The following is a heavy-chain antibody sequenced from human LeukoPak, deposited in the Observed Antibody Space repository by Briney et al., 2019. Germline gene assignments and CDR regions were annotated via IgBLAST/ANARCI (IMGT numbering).Heavy chain of an antibody. D-gene: IGHD2-21*02. Sequence: QPSETLSLTCTVSADSISTFSSYYWSWIRQPPGKGLKWIGYIYSSGSTKYNPSLKSRVTISVDTPNNQFFLKLSSVTAADTAVYYCARHYCGGDCYTRFDYWGQGTLVTVSS. CDR1: ADSISTFSSYY. J-gene: IGHJ4*02. CDR2: IYSSGST. V-gene: IGHV4-59*08. CDR3: ARHYCGGDCYTRFDY.